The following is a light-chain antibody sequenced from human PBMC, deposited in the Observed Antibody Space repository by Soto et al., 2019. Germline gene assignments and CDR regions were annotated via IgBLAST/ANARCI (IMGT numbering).Light chain of an antibody. CDR1: QGISSF. V-gene: IGKV1-17*03. Sequence: DIQMTQSPSAMSASVGDRVTITCRASQGISSFLAWFQQKPGEVPKRLIYAASSLQSGVPSRFSGSGSGTEFTLTISSLQPEDFATYYCLQHSSYPFTFGQGTTVDIK. J-gene: IGKJ2*01. CDR3: LQHSSYPFT. CDR2: AAS.